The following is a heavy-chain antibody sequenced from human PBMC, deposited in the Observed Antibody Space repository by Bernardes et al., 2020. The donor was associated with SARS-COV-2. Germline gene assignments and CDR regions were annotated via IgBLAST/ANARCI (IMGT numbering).Heavy chain of an antibody. D-gene: IGHD4-17*01. CDR2: FDPEDGET. Sequence: ASVKVSCMVSGYTLTELSMHWVRQAPGKGLEWMGGFDPEDGETIYAQKFQGRVTMTEDTSTDTAYMELSSLRSEDTAVYYCATLGTVSSALGYWGQGTLVTVSS. J-gene: IGHJ4*02. CDR3: ATLGTVSSALGY. V-gene: IGHV1-24*01. CDR1: GYTLTELS.